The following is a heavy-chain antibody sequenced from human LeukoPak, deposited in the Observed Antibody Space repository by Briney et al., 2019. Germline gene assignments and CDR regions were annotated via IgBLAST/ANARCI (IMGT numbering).Heavy chain of an antibody. CDR1: GFTFDDYT. CDR2: ISWDGGST. J-gene: IGHJ5*02. CDR3: AKGPRWQWLKFDP. D-gene: IGHD6-19*01. Sequence: GGSLRLSCAASGFTFDDYTMHWVRQAPGKGLEWVSLISWDGGSTYYADSVKGRFTISRDNSKNSLYLQMNSLRTEDTALYYCAKGPRWQWLKFDPWGQGTLVTVSS. V-gene: IGHV3-43*01.